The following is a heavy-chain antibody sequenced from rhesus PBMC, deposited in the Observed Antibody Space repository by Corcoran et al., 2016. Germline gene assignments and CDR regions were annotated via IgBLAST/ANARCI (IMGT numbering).Heavy chain of an antibody. D-gene: IGHD4-4*01. V-gene: IGHV4-165*01. CDR1: GGSFSDYY. CDR2: ISGSRGSI. J-gene: IGHJ5-1*01. Sequence: QVHLQESGPGLVKPSETLSLTCAVSGGSFSDYYWGWVRQPPGKGLEGIGYISGSRGSIDDTPSLKSRVTISGDTSKNQFSLKLTSVTDADTAVYYCAKDPAYGSRSDVWGPGVLVTVSS. CDR3: AKDPAYGSRSDV.